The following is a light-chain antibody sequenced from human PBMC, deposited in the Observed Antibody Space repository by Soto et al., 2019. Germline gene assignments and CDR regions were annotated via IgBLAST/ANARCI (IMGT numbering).Light chain of an antibody. CDR1: QSVSSN. V-gene: IGKV3-15*01. CDR3: QQYDYWPRT. CDR2: ATS. J-gene: IGKJ1*01. Sequence: EIPMTQSPTTLAESPGGRATSPCGASQSVSSNLAWYQQKPGQAPRLLIHATSTRATGVPARFSGSGSGTEFTLTISSLQSEDFAVYYCQQYDYWPRTFGQGTKVDIK.